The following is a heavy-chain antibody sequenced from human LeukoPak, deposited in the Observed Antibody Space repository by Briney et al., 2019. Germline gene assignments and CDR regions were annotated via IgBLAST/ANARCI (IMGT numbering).Heavy chain of an antibody. Sequence: GGSLRLSCAASGFTFSSYSMNWVRQAPGKGLEWVSYISSSSSTIYYADSVKGRFTISRDNAKNSLYLQMNSLRDEDTAVYYCARDIGCSSTSCYHYGMDVWGQGTTVTVSS. D-gene: IGHD2-2*01. CDR3: ARDIGCSSTSCYHYGMDV. CDR2: ISSSSSTI. J-gene: IGHJ6*02. V-gene: IGHV3-48*02. CDR1: GFTFSSYS.